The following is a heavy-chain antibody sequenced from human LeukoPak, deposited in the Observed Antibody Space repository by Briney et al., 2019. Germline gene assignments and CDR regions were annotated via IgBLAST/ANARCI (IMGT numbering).Heavy chain of an antibody. CDR3: ARGTTDGYSYGRFDY. CDR2: IYYSGST. CDR1: GGSISSSYYY. D-gene: IGHD5-18*01. V-gene: IGHV4-39*07. J-gene: IGHJ4*02. Sequence: SETLSLTCTVSGGSISSSYYYWGWIHQPPGKGLEWIGTIYYSGSTYYNPSLKSRVTFSVDTSKNQFSLKLNPVTAADTALYYCARGTTDGYSYGRFDYWGQGTLVTVSS.